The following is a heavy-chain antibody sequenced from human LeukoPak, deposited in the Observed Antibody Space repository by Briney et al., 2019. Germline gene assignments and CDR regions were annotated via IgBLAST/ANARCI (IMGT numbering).Heavy chain of an antibody. CDR2: ISSSSSYI. D-gene: IGHD6-19*01. V-gene: IGHV3-21*01. J-gene: IGHJ6*03. CDR3: ARDAQWLVPEGYYYYMDV. Sequence: GGSLRLSCAGSGFTFSRYNMNWVRQAPGKGLERVSSISSSSSYIYYADSVKGRFTITRDNAQNSLFLQMNSLRAEDTAVYYCARDAQWLVPEGYYYYMDVWGKGTTVTVSS. CDR1: GFTFSRYN.